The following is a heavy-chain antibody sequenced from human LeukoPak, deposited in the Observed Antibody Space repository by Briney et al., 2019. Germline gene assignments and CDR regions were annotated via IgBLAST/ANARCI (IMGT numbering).Heavy chain of an antibody. CDR3: ARDNYGFDY. Sequence: GGSRRLSCAASGFTFSSYAMHWVRQAPGKGLEWVAVISYDGSNKYYADSVKGRFTISRDNSKNTLYLQMNSLRAEDTAVYYCARDNYGFDYWGQGTLVTVSS. D-gene: IGHD3-10*01. J-gene: IGHJ4*02. CDR2: ISYDGSNK. CDR1: GFTFSSYA. V-gene: IGHV3-30*04.